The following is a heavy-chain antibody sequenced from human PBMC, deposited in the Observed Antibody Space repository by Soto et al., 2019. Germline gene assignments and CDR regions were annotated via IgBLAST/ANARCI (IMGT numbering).Heavy chain of an antibody. J-gene: IGHJ4*02. CDR2: MNPNSGNT. V-gene: IGHV1-8*02. Sequence: ASVKVSCKASGYTFTSYYMHWVRQAPGQGLEWMGWMNPNSGNTGYSQKFQGRVTMTRNTSISTAYMELSSLRSEDTAVYYCARRYQAFGKYYFDYWGQGTLVTVSS. D-gene: IGHD3-10*01. CDR1: GYTFTSYY. CDR3: ARRYQAFGKYYFDY.